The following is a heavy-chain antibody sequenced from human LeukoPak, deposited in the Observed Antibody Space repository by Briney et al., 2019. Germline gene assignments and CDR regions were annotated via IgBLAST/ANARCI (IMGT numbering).Heavy chain of an antibody. CDR1: GFTFSSYA. Sequence: PGGSLRLSCAASGFTFSSYAMSWVRQAPGEGLEWVSAISGSGGSTYYADSVKGRFTISRDNSKNTLYLQMNSLRAEDTAVYYCAKDPAIVLLWFGESEDYWGQGTLVTVSS. CDR2: ISGSGGST. J-gene: IGHJ4*02. D-gene: IGHD3-10*01. V-gene: IGHV3-23*01. CDR3: AKDPAIVLLWFGESEDY.